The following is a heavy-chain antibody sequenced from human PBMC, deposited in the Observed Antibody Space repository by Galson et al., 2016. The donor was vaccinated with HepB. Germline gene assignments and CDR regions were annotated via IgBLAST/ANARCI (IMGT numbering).Heavy chain of an antibody. D-gene: IGHD3-22*01. V-gene: IGHV4-39*01. CDR1: GASISTNTYY. CDR2: IYYSGKT. CDR3: ADGYYDSGGYANAFDI. J-gene: IGHJ3*02. Sequence: ETLSLTCSVSGASISTNTYYWGWIRQPPGKGLEWIGNIYYSGKTYYNPSLQSRVTISADTSKNQFSLKLSSVTATDTAVYYCADGYYDSGGYANAFDIWSQGTMVTVSS.